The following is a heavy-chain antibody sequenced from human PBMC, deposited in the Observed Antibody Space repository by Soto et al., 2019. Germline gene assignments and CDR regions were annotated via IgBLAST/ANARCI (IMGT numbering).Heavy chain of an antibody. J-gene: IGHJ4*02. CDR2: ISPNGQGI. CDR3: AKDRKYPRDYFHY. D-gene: IGHD6-6*01. Sequence: RLSCGVSGFTVTSNGVSWVRQAPGKGLEWVSAISPNGQGIWYADSVKGRFTISRDISRNTVFLQMDSLRAEDTAVYYCAKDRKYPRDYFHYWGQGTLVTVSS. CDR1: GFTVTSNG. V-gene: IGHV3-23*01.